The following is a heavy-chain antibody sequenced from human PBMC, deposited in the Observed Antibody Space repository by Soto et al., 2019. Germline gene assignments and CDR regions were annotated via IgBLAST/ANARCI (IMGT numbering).Heavy chain of an antibody. CDR2: ISGSGDNT. CDR1: GFTFRAYA. CDR3: VKDPTPKLGAFYGMDV. J-gene: IGHJ6*02. V-gene: IGHV3-64D*06. D-gene: IGHD1-26*01. Sequence: GGSLRLSCSASGFTFRAYALHWVRQSPGKGLDYVSAISGSGDNTYYADSVKGRFTISRDNSRNRLYLQMSSLTTEDTAVYYCVKDPTPKLGAFYGMDVWGQGTTVTVSS.